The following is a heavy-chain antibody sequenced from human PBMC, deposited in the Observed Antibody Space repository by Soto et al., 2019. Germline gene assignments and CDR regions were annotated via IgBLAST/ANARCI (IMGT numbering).Heavy chain of an antibody. CDR2: ISHDGSSQ. D-gene: IGHD4-17*01. V-gene: IGHV3-30-3*01. J-gene: IGHJ4*02. Sequence: GGSLRLSCEASGFTFRGYAMHWVRQAPGKGPEWVAVISHDGSSQFYTDSVKGRFYISRDNSRNKMFLQMNSLRPEDTALYYCAKDMKWGGMTTIHYFDSWGQGTLVTVSS. CDR3: AKDMKWGGMTTIHYFDS. CDR1: GFTFRGYA.